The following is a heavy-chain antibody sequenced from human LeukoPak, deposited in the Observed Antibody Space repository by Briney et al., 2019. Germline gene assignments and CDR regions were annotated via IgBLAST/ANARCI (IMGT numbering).Heavy chain of an antibody. Sequence: GGSLRLSCAASGFTFSSYTMNWVRQAPGKGLEWVSSISSSSSYIYYADSVKGRFTISRDNAKNSLYLQMNSLRADDTAVYYCARGGHDPGIPFDIWGQGTMVTVSS. V-gene: IGHV3-21*01. CDR1: GFTFSSYT. CDR3: ARGGHDPGIPFDI. J-gene: IGHJ3*02. D-gene: IGHD1-1*01. CDR2: ISSSSSYI.